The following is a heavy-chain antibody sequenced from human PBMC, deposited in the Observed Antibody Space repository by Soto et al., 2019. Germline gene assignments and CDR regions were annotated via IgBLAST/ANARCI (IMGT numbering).Heavy chain of an antibody. V-gene: IGHV4-59*01. CDR3: ARGRITMVRGVITGYFDY. Sequence: SEPLSLPCTVSGGSISSYYWSWIRQPPGKGLEWIGYIYYSGSTNYNPSLKSRVTISVDTSKNQFSLKLSSVTAADTAVYYCARGRITMVRGVITGYFDYWGQGTLVTVAS. CDR1: GGSISSYY. CDR2: IYYSGST. D-gene: IGHD3-10*01. J-gene: IGHJ4*02.